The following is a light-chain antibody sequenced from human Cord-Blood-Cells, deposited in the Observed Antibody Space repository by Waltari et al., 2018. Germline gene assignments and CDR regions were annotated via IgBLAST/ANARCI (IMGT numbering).Light chain of an antibody. V-gene: IGLV1-47*01. J-gene: IGLJ3*02. CDR3: AAWDDSLSGPV. Sequence: QPVLTQPPSTSGTPGQRVTIPCPGSSSNIGSNSVYWYQQLPGTAPKLLIYRNNQRPSGVPDRFSGSKSGTSASLAISGLRSEDEADYYCAAWDDSLSGPVFGGGTKLTVL. CDR1: SSNIGSNS. CDR2: RNN.